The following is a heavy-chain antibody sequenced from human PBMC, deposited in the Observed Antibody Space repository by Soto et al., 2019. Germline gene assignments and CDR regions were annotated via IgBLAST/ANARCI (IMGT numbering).Heavy chain of an antibody. J-gene: IGHJ4*02. V-gene: IGHV1-18*04. D-gene: IGHD3-3*01. CDR1: GYTFTSYG. Sequence: QVQLVQSGAEVKKPGASVKVSCKASGYTFTSYGISWVRQAPGQGLEWMGWISAYNGNTNYAQKLQGRVTMTTDTSTSTAYMELRSLRSDDTAVYYCARDHSRGRYDFWSGYSPFDYWGQGTLVTVSS. CDR3: ARDHSRGRYDFWSGYSPFDY. CDR2: ISAYNGNT.